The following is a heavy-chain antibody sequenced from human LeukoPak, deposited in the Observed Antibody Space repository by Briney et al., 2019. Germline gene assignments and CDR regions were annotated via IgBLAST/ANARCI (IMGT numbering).Heavy chain of an antibody. CDR1: GFTFRDYC. CDR3: AKDGREWPRSLDY. CDR2: ISGSGGST. D-gene: IGHD5-12*01. V-gene: IGHV3-23*01. J-gene: IGHJ4*02. Sequence: GGSLRLSCTASGFTFRDYCMSWIRQAPGKGLEWVSGISGSGGSTYYADSVKGRFTISRDNSKNTLYLQMNSLRAEDTAVYYCAKDGREWPRSLDYWGQGTLVTVSS.